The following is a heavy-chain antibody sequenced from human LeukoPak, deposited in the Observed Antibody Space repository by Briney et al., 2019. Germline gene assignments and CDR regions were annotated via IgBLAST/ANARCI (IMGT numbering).Heavy chain of an antibody. J-gene: IGHJ6*02. V-gene: IGHV4-34*01. CDR2: INHSGST. D-gene: IGHD3-9*01. CDR1: GGSFSGYY. Sequence: NPSETLSLTCAVYGGSFSGYYWSWIRQPPGKGLEWIGEINHSGSTNYNPSLKSRVTISVDTSKNQFSLKLSSVTAADTAVYYCARGRAQTYYDILTGYGDYYYYGMDVWGQGTTVTVSS. CDR3: ARGRAQTYYDILTGYGDYYYYGMDV.